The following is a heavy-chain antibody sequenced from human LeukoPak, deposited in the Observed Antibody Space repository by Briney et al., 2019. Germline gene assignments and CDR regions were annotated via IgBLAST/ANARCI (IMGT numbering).Heavy chain of an antibody. CDR1: GGSIGSYY. Sequence: KPSETLSLTCTVSGGSIGSYYWSWIRQPPGKGLEWIGYIYYSGSTNYNPSLKSRVTISVDTSKNQFSLKLSSVTAADTAVYYCARGIAVAGPFDYWGQGTLVTVSS. CDR2: IYYSGST. J-gene: IGHJ4*02. CDR3: ARGIAVAGPFDY. D-gene: IGHD6-19*01. V-gene: IGHV4-59*01.